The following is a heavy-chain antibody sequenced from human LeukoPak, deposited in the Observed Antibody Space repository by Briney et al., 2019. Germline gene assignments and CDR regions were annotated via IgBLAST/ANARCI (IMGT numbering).Heavy chain of an antibody. D-gene: IGHD2-21*02. CDR1: RYTFTGYY. V-gene: IGHV1-2*02. J-gene: IGHJ1*01. Sequence: GASVKVSCKASRYTFTGYYMHWVRQAPGQGLEWMGWINPNSGGTNYAQKFQGRVTMTRDTSISTAYMELSSLRSEDTAVYYCATFTLAYCGGDCYSEYFQHWGQGTLVTVSS. CDR2: INPNSGGT. CDR3: ATFTLAYCGGDCYSEYFQH.